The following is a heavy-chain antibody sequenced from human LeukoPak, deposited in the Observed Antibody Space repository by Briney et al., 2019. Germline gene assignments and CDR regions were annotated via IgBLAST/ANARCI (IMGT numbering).Heavy chain of an antibody. Sequence: ASVKVSCKASGYTFTGYYMHWVRQAPGQGPEWMGWINPHSGGTNYAQKFQGRVTMTRDTSISTAYMELSSLRSDDTAMYYCARDLLMYYSGSGESTWGQGTQVTVSS. CDR1: GYTFTGYY. CDR2: INPHSGGT. J-gene: IGHJ5*02. CDR3: ARDLLMYYSGSGEST. D-gene: IGHD3-10*01. V-gene: IGHV1-2*02.